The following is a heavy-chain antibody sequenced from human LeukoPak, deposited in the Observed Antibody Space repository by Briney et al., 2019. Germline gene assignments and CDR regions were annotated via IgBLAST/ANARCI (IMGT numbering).Heavy chain of an antibody. V-gene: IGHV3-30-3*01. Sequence: GGSLRLSCAASGFTFSSYAMHWVRQAPGKGLEWVAVISYDGSNKYYADSVKGRFTISRDNSKNTLYLQMNSLRAEDTAVYYCASAAAAGTSGSDYWGQGTLVTVSS. CDR2: ISYDGSNK. CDR3: ASAAAAGTSGSDY. D-gene: IGHD6-13*01. CDR1: GFTFSSYA. J-gene: IGHJ4*02.